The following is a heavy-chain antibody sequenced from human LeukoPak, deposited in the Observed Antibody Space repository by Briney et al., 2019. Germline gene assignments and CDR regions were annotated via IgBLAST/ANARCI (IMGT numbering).Heavy chain of an antibody. Sequence: GGSLRLSCAASGFTVSSNYMSWVRQAPGKGLEWVSIIYSGGSTFYADSVKGRFTISGDNSKNTLYLQMNSLRAEDTAVYYCAKAHHGDYFFYFDYWGQGTLVTVSS. CDR1: GFTVSSNY. D-gene: IGHD4-17*01. CDR3: AKAHHGDYFFYFDY. CDR2: IYSGGST. V-gene: IGHV3-53*01. J-gene: IGHJ4*02.